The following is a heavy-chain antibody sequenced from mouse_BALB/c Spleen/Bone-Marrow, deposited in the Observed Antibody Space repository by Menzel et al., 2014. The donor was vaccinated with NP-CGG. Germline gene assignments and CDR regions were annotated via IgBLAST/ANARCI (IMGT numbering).Heavy chain of an antibody. J-gene: IGHJ3*01. V-gene: IGHV5-6-5*01. CDR1: GFTLSSYA. CDR2: ISSGGST. Sequence: EVQVVESGGGLVKPGGSLKLSCAASGFTLSSYAMSWVRQTPEKRLEWVASISSGGSTYYPDSVKGRFTISRDNARNILYLQMSSLRSEDTAMYYCARWYYGSGFAYWGQGTLVTVSA. D-gene: IGHD1-1*01. CDR3: ARWYYGSGFAY.